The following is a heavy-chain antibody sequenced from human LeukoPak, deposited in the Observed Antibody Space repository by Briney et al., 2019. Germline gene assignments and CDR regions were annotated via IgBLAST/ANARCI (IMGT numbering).Heavy chain of an antibody. D-gene: IGHD4/OR15-4a*01. J-gene: IGHJ4*02. Sequence: QPGGSLRLSCAVSGLPFRSIWMSWVRQAPGKGLEWVADLHPDGTSMILYVDSVKGRFTIYRDNAENSVYLQMNNLRVEGTGIYYCARDPHYGAIDYWGQGILVTVSS. V-gene: IGHV3-7*01. CDR2: LHPDGTSMI. CDR3: ARDPHYGAIDY. CDR1: GLPFRSIW.